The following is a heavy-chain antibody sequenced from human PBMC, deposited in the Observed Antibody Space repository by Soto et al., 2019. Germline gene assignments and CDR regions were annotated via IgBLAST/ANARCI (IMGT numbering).Heavy chain of an antibody. D-gene: IGHD2-15*01. V-gene: IGHV4-30-2*01. Sequence: SEPLSLTCAVSGGSISSGGYSWSWIRQPPGKGLEWIGYIYHSGSTYYNPSLKSRVTISVDRSKNQFSLKLSSVTAADTAVYYCAVRLGYCSGGSCYSGGWFDPWGQGTLVTVSS. J-gene: IGHJ5*02. CDR1: GGSISSGGYS. CDR3: AVRLGYCSGGSCYSGGWFDP. CDR2: IYHSGST.